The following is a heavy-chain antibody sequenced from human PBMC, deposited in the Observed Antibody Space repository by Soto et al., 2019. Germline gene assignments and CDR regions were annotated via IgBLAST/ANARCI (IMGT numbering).Heavy chain of an antibody. CDR2: ISAYNGNT. J-gene: IGHJ3*02. CDR3: ARAQHPNDAFDI. CDR1: GYTFTSYG. V-gene: IGHV1-18*01. Sequence: ASVKVSCKASGYTFTSYGISWVRQAPGQGLEWVGWISAYNGNTNYAQKLQGRVTMTTDTSTSTAYMELRSLRSDDTAVYYCARAQHPNDAFDIWGQGTMVTVSS.